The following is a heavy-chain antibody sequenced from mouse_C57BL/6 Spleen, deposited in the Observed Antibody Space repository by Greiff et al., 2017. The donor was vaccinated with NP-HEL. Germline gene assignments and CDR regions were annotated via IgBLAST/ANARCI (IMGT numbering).Heavy chain of an antibody. CDR3: ARNSYDSYDDAMDY. Sequence: EVKLVESGGGLVKPGGSLKLSCAASGFTFSDYGMHWVRQAPEKGLEWVAYISSGSSTIYYADTVKGRFTISRDNAKNTLFLQMTSLRSEDTAMYYCARNSYDSYDDAMDYWGQGTSVTVSS. J-gene: IGHJ4*01. V-gene: IGHV5-17*01. CDR1: GFTFSDYG. D-gene: IGHD2-4*01. CDR2: ISSGSSTI.